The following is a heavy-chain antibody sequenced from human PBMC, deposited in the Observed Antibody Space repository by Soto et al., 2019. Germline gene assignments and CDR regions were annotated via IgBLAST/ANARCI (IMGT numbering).Heavy chain of an antibody. D-gene: IGHD3-3*01. CDR1: GVAMTYGGYS. CDR2: IGHLETT. J-gene: IGHJ4*02. V-gene: IGHV4-30-2*06. Sequence: PSETLSLTVSVCGVAMTYGGYSGSCIRQSPEKGLEWLGYIGHLETTYYNPSFKSRLSLSIDSTRNQFSLSLSSMTAADKPLYYCATGGGYDSFDFSGQGIQVTVSS. CDR3: ATGGGYDSFDF.